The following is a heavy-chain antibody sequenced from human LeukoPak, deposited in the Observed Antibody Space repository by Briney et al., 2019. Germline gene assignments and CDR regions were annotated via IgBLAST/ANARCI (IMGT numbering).Heavy chain of an antibody. V-gene: IGHV3-21*01. CDR1: GFTFSSYP. CDR3: ARESSGWYNGA. J-gene: IGHJ5*02. CDR2: ISTSNTYI. D-gene: IGHD6-19*01. Sequence: GGSLRLSCSASGFTFSSYPFNWVRQAPGKGLEWVSSISTSNTYIYYADSVKGRFTISRDNAQNSLYLQMNSLRAEDTAVYYCARESSGWYNGAWGQGTLVTVSS.